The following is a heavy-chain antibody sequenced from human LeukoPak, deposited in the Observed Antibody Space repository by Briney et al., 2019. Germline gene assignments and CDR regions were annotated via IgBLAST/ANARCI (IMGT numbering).Heavy chain of an antibody. Sequence: GRSLRLSCAASGFTFSSYSMNWVRQAPGKGLEWVSYISSSSSTIYYADSVKGRFTISRDNAKNSLYLQMNSLRAEDTAVYYCARERTTIVSGTTIGAYWGQGTLVTVSS. CDR3: ARERTTIVSGTTIGAY. CDR1: GFTFSSYS. J-gene: IGHJ4*02. V-gene: IGHV3-48*01. D-gene: IGHD2/OR15-2a*01. CDR2: ISSSSSTI.